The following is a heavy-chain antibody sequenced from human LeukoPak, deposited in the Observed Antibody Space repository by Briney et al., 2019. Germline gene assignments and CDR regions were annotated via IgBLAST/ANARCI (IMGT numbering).Heavy chain of an antibody. CDR1: GGSISSSSYY. J-gene: IGHJ4*02. V-gene: IGHV4-39*07. D-gene: IGHD6-19*01. CDR3: ATNSSPISEDLVDY. CDR2: IYYSGST. Sequence: KSSETLSLTCTVSGGSISSSSYYWGWIRQPPGKGLEWIGSIYYSGSTYYNPSLKSRVTMSVDTSKNQFSLKLSSVTAADTAVYYCATNSSPISEDLVDYWGQGTLVTVSS.